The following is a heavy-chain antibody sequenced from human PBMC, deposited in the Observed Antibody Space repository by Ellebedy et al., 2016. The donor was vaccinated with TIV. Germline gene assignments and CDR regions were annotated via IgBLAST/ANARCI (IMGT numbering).Heavy chain of an antibody. CDR2: ISTYNGNT. D-gene: IGHD3-10*01. CDR1: GYTFSSYG. CDR3: TRDTWFYGLGSSSGMDV. J-gene: IGHJ6*02. V-gene: IGHV1-18*01. Sequence: ASVKVSCKASGYTFSSYGISWVRQAPGQGLEWMGWISTYNGNTNYAQILQGRVTMTTDTSTTTAYMELRSLRSDDTAVNYCTRDTWFYGLGSSSGMDVWGQGTTVTVSS.